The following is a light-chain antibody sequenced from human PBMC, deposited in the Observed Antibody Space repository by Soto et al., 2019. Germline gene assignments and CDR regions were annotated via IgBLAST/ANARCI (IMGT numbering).Light chain of an antibody. J-gene: IGLJ1*01. CDR2: SNY. CDR3: AAWDDSLSGYV. CDR1: SSNIGSNY. Sequence: QSVLTQSPSASGTPGQRVTISCSGSSSNIGSNYVHWYQQVSGTAPKLLIYSNYLRPSGVPDRISGSKSGTSASLAISGLRSEDEADYYCAAWDDSLSGYVFGTGTKVT. V-gene: IGLV1-47*02.